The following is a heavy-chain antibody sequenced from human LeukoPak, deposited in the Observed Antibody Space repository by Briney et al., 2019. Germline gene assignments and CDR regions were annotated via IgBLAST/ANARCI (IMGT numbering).Heavy chain of an antibody. CDR1: GXSISSYY. Sequence: SETLSLTCTVSGXSISSYYWSWLRQPPGKGLEWIGHIYYSGSTNYNPSLKSRVTISLDTSKNQFSLNLRSVTTADTAVYFCARQGDSGRSYDYWGQGTLVTVSS. V-gene: IGHV4-59*08. CDR2: IYYSGST. D-gene: IGHD3-22*01. J-gene: IGHJ4*02. CDR3: ARQGDSGRSYDY.